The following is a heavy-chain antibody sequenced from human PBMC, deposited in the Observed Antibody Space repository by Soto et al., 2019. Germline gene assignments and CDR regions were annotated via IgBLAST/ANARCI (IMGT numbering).Heavy chain of an antibody. CDR1: GYTFTSYY. CDR2: INPSGGST. D-gene: IGHD3-16*01. J-gene: IGHJ4*02. CDR3: ARSRFGELPLA. V-gene: IGHV1-46*01. Sequence: QVQLVQSGAEVKKPGASVKVSCKASGYTFTSYYMHWVRQAPGQGLEWMGIINPSGGSTSYAQKFQGRVTMTRDTSTRTVYMELSSLRSEDTAVYYCARSRFGELPLAWGQGTLVTVSS.